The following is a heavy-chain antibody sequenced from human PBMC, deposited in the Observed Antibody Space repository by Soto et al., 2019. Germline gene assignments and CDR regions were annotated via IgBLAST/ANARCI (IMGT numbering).Heavy chain of an antibody. V-gene: IGHV4-30-4*01. CDR1: GGSINSSDYN. D-gene: IGHD4-17*01. Sequence: QVQLQESGPGLVKPSQTLSLTCTVSGGSINSSDYNWSWIRQPPGKGLEWIGYIYHSGRTYYNPSLKSRRTISVDTSKSQFSLNLSSVTAADTAVYYCASYAKGDYFDYWGQGTLVTVSS. CDR3: ASYAKGDYFDY. J-gene: IGHJ4*02. CDR2: IYHSGRT.